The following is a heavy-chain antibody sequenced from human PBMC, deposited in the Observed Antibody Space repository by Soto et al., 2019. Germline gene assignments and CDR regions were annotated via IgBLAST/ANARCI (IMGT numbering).Heavy chain of an antibody. Sequence: PGGSLRLSCAASGFTFSTYTIHWGRQAPCRGLEWVALISYDGSNTYYADSVRGRFTISRDNSKNTLYLQMTSLRAGDTAVYFCARGSQYYYDGSGPLDCWGQGTLVTVSS. CDR1: GFTFSTYT. CDR3: ARGSQYYYDGSGPLDC. D-gene: IGHD3-22*01. V-gene: IGHV3-30-3*01. CDR2: ISYDGSNT. J-gene: IGHJ4*02.